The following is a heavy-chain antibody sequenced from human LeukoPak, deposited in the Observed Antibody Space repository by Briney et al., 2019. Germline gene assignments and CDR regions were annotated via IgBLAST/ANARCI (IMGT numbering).Heavy chain of an antibody. Sequence: GGSLRLSCAASGFTLSSYWMHWVRHVPGKGLVWVSRIKSDGSDTRYADSVKGRFTISRDNAKNTLYLQMNSLRAEDTAVYYCAKAVSGSYYQYYFDYWGQGTLVTVSS. CDR2: IKSDGSDT. CDR3: AKAVSGSYYQYYFDY. D-gene: IGHD1-26*01. J-gene: IGHJ4*02. CDR1: GFTLSSYW. V-gene: IGHV3-74*01.